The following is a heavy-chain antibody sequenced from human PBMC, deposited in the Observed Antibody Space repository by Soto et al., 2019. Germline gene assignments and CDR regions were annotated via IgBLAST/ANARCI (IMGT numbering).Heavy chain of an antibody. D-gene: IGHD2-2*01. CDR1: GVTFTSSA. V-gene: IGHV1-58*02. J-gene: IGHJ6*02. CDR2: IVVGSGNT. CDR3: AAAIVVVPAAIGPYYYYGMDV. Sequence: QMQLVQTRPKVKKPGTSVKVSCKAYGVTFTSSAMQWVRQARGQRLEWTGWIVVGSGNTNYAQKLQERVTITRDMSQSTAYMELSSLRSEDTAVYYCAAAIVVVPAAIGPYYYYGMDVWGQGTTVTVSS.